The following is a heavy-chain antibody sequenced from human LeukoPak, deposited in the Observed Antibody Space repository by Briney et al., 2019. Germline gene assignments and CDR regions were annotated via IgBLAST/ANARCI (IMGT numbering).Heavy chain of an antibody. CDR2: IKPDGSED. D-gene: IGHD3-22*01. Sequence: GGSLRLSCAGSEFTLSSYWMSWVRQAPGKGLEWVAYIKPDGSEDYYVDSVKGRFTISRDNAESSLYLQMNSLRVEDTAVYYCTRGDSASKIDYWGQGTLVTVSS. CDR1: EFTLSSYW. V-gene: IGHV3-7*01. J-gene: IGHJ4*02. CDR3: TRGDSASKIDY.